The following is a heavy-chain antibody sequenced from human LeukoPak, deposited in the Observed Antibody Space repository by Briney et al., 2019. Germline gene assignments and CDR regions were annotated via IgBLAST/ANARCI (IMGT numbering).Heavy chain of an antibody. CDR1: GGTFSSYA. CDR3: ASGGFGGNDAFDI. D-gene: IGHD3-16*01. CDR2: IIPIFGTA. J-gene: IGHJ3*02. Sequence: ASVKVSCKASGGTFSSYAISWVRQAPGQGLEWMGGIIPIFGTANYAQKFQGRVTITADESTSTAYMELSSLGSEDTAVYYCASGGFGGNDAFDIWGQGTMVTVSS. V-gene: IGHV1-69*13.